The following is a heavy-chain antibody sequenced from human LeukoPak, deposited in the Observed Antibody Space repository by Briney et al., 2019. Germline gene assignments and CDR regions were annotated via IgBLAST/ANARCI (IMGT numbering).Heavy chain of an antibody. Sequence: PGGSLRLSCAASGFTFSSYGMHWVRQAPGKGLEWVAVIWYDGSNKYYADSVKGRFTISRDNSKNTLYLQMNSLRAEDTAVYYCARDRTPPSYSSGWHDYWGQGTLVTVSS. CDR1: GFTFSSYG. CDR3: ARDRTPPSYSSGWHDY. V-gene: IGHV3-33*01. CDR2: IWYDGSNK. J-gene: IGHJ4*02. D-gene: IGHD6-19*01.